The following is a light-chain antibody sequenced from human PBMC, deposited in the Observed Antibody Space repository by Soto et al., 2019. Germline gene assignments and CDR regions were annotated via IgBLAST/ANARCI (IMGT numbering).Light chain of an antibody. Sequence: EIVLTQSPATLSLSPGERATLSFRASQSVSSYLAWYQQKPGQAPRLLIYDASSRATGIPDRFSGSGSGTDFTLSISSLEPEDFAVYYCQQRSNWLITFGQGTRLEI. CDR2: DAS. CDR1: QSVSSY. J-gene: IGKJ5*01. V-gene: IGKV3-11*01. CDR3: QQRSNWLIT.